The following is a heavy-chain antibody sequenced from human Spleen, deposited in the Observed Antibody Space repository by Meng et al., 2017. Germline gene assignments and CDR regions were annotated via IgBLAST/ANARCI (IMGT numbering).Heavy chain of an antibody. D-gene: IGHD5-24*01. CDR1: GGSFSGYY. CDR2: INHSGST. CDR3: ARARDGGGWFDY. Sequence: QVQQQQWGAGLLKPSETLSLTCAVYGGSFSGYYWSWIRQPPGKGLEWIGEINHSGSTNYNPSLKSRVTISVDTSKNQFSLKLSSVTAADTAVYYCARARDGGGWFDYWGQGTLVTVSS. V-gene: IGHV4-34*01. J-gene: IGHJ4*02.